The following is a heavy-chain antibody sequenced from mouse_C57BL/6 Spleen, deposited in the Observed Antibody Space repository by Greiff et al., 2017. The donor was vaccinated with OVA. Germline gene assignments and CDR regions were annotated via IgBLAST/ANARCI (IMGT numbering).Heavy chain of an antibody. D-gene: IGHD2-4*01. CDR2: IDPSDSET. CDR1: GYTFTSYW. J-gene: IGHJ4*01. CDR3: ARSLGLIYDMDY. V-gene: IGHV1-52*01. Sequence: QVQLQQPGAELVRPGSSVKLSCKASGYTFTSYWMHWVKQRPIQGLEWIGNIDPSDSETHYNQKFKDKATLTVDKSSSTAYMQLSSLTSEDSAVYDCARSLGLIYDMDYWGQGTSVTVSS.